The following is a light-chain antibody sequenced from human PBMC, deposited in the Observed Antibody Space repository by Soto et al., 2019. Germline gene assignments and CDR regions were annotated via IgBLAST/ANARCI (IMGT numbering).Light chain of an antibody. J-gene: IGLJ1*01. CDR2: AVT. Sequence: SVLTQPASVSGSPGQSITISCTGTSSDIGGYNYVSWYQQDSGKAPKLIIYAVTDRPSGVSSRFSGSKSGNTAFLTISGLQAEDEADYYCTSYTRSSTYVFGTGTKVTVL. V-gene: IGLV2-14*01. CDR3: TSYTRSSTYV. CDR1: SSDIGGYNY.